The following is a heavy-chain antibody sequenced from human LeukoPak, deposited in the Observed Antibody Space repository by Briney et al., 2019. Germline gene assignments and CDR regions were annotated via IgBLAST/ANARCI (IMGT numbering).Heavy chain of an antibody. CDR2: ISSSSSYI. D-gene: IGHD6-6*01. V-gene: IGHV3-21*01. J-gene: IGHJ6*03. CDR3: ARDGSLAYSSSSWDYYYYYYMDA. CDR1: GFTFSSYS. Sequence: GGSLRLSCAASGFTFSSYSMNWVRQAPGKGLEWVSSISSSSSYIYYADSVKGRFTISRDNAKNSLYLQMNSLRAEDTAVYYCARDGSLAYSSSSWDYYYYYYMDAWGKGTTVTVSS.